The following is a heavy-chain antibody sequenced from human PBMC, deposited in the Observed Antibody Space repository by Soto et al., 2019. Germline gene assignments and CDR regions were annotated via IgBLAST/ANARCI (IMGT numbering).Heavy chain of an antibody. J-gene: IGHJ5*02. V-gene: IGHV1-2*04. CDR3: ARATYGSGSQSAFDP. Sequence: QVQLVQSGAEVKKPGASVKVSCKASGYTFTGYYMHWVRQAPGQGLEWMGWINPNSGGTNYAQKFQVWVTMTRDTSISTAYMELSRLRSDDTAVYYCARATYGSGSQSAFDPWGQGTLVTVSS. CDR2: INPNSGGT. D-gene: IGHD3-10*01. CDR1: GYTFTGYY.